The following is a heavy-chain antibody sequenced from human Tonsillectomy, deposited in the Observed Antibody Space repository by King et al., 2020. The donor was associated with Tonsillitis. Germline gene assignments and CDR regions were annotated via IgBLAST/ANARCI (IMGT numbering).Heavy chain of an antibody. CDR2: IKQDGSEK. J-gene: IGHJ3*02. V-gene: IGHV3-7*03. CDR3: ERESVAGIGAFDI. CDR1: GFTFSRHW. Sequence: VQLVESGGGLVQPGGSLRLSCAASGFTFSRHWMSWVRQAPGKGLEWVANIKQDGSEKYYVDSVKGRFTISRDNAKNSLYLQMNSLRAGDTAVYHCERESVAGIGAFDIWGQGTMVTVSS. D-gene: IGHD6-19*01.